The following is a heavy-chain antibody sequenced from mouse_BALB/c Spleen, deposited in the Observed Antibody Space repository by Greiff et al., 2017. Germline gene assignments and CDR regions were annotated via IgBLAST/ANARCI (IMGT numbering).Heavy chain of an antibody. V-gene: IGHV5-12-2*01. J-gene: IGHJ4*01. Sequence: EVKLVESGGGLVQPGGSLKLSCAASGFTFSSYTMSWVRQTPEKRLEWVAYISNGGGSTYYPDTVKGRFTISRDNAKNTLYLEMSSLRSEDTAMYYCARDQFTRRMDYWGQGTSVTVSS. CDR2: ISNGGGST. CDR1: GFTFSSYT. CDR3: ARDQFTRRMDY.